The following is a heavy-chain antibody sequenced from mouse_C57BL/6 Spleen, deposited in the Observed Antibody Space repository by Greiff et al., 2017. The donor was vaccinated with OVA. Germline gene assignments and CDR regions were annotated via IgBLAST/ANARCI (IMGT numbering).Heavy chain of an antibody. D-gene: IGHD1-1*01. V-gene: IGHV5-16*01. CDR2: INYDGSST. CDR1: GFTFSDYY. J-gene: IGHJ4*01. Sequence: EVQLVESEGGLVQPGSSMKLSCTASGFTFSDYYMAWVRQVPEKGLEWVANINYDGSSTYYLDSLKSRFIISRDNAKNILYLQMSSLKSEDTATYYCARGGTVVDYYAMDYWGQGTSVTVSS. CDR3: ARGGTVVDYYAMDY.